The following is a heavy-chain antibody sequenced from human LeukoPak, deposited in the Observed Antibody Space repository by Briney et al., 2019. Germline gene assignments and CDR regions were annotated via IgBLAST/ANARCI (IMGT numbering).Heavy chain of an antibody. J-gene: IGHJ4*02. D-gene: IGHD4-17*01. CDR1: GFTFSSYS. CDR2: ISSSSSYI. Sequence: GGSLRLSCAASGFTFSSYSMNWVRQAPGKGLEWVSSISSSSSYIYYADSVKGRFTISRDNAKNSLYLQMNSLRAEDTAVYYCARVFGDYDPFDYWGQGTLVTVSS. V-gene: IGHV3-21*01. CDR3: ARVFGDYDPFDY.